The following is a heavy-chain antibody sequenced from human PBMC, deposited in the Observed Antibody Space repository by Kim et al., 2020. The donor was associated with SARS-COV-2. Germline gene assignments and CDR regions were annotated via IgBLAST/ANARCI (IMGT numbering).Heavy chain of an antibody. Sequence: SVKCRFTISRDNAKNSLYLQMNSLRAEDTALYYCAKDIKYYGIGGSGLDYWGQGTLVTVSS. J-gene: IGHJ4*02. D-gene: IGHD3-10*01. V-gene: IGHV3-9*01. CDR3: AKDIKYYGIGGSGLDY.